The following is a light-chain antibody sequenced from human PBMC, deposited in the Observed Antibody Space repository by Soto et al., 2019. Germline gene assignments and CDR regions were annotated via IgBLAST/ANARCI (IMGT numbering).Light chain of an antibody. Sequence: DIQMTQSPSTLSASAGDRVTITCRASQSISSFLAWYQQKPGKAPKLLMFDVSSLESGVPSRFSGSGSGTEFTLTISSLQPDDFASYYCQQYNSYALTFGGGTKVEIK. CDR1: QSISSF. CDR2: DVS. J-gene: IGKJ4*01. V-gene: IGKV1-5*01. CDR3: QQYNSYALT.